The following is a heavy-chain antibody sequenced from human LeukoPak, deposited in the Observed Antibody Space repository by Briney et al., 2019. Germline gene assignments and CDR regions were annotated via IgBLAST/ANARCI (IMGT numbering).Heavy chain of an antibody. Sequence: GGSLRLSCAASGFTFSSYAMNWVRQAPGKGLEWVSSISSSSSYIYYADSVKGRFTISRDNAKNSLYLQMNSLRAEDTAVYYCARDPQWLVYYYYYYGMDVWGQGTTVTVSS. CDR3: ARDPQWLVYYYYYYGMDV. CDR1: GFTFSSYA. D-gene: IGHD6-19*01. V-gene: IGHV3-21*01. J-gene: IGHJ6*02. CDR2: ISSSSSYI.